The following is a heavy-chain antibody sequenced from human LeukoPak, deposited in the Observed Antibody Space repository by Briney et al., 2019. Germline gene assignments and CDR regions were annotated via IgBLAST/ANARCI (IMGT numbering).Heavy chain of an antibody. D-gene: IGHD3-22*01. J-gene: IGHJ4*02. CDR1: GFTFSSYA. V-gene: IGHV3-23*01. CDR3: AKDLYYDSSGYYSSYFDY. CDR2: ISGSGGST. Sequence: GGSLRLSCAASGFTFSSYAMSWVRQAPGKGLEWVSAISGSGGSTYYADSVKGRFTISRDNSKNTLYLQMNSLRAEDTAVYYCAKDLYYDSSGYYSSYFDYWGQGTLVTVSS.